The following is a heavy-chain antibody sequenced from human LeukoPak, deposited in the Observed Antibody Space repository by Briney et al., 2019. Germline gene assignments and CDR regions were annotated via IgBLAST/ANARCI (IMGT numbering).Heavy chain of an antibody. D-gene: IGHD4-23*01. J-gene: IGHJ4*02. CDR1: GYSFSSYW. CDR2: IYPGDSDT. Sequence: GESLKISCKGSGYSFSSYWTVWVRQMPGKGLEWMGIIYPGDSDTRYSPSFEGQVTISADKSISTAYLQWSSLKASDTAIYYCARRRGNTIDYWGQGTLVTVSS. V-gene: IGHV5-51*02. CDR3: ARRRGNTIDY.